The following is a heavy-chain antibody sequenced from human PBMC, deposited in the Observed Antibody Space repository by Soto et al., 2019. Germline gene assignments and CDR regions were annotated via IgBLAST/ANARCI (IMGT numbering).Heavy chain of an antibody. Sequence: GGSLRLSCAASGFTFSSYSMNWVLQAPGKGLEWVSSISRSSSYIYYADSVKGRFTISRDNAKNSLYLQMNSLRAEDTAVYYCARGGYDYIIDYWGQGTLVTVSS. CDR1: GFTFSSYS. CDR2: ISRSSSYI. V-gene: IGHV3-21*01. D-gene: IGHD5-12*01. J-gene: IGHJ4*02. CDR3: ARGGYDYIIDY.